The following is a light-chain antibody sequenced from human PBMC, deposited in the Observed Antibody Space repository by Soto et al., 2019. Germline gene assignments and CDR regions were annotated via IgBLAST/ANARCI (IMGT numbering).Light chain of an antibody. CDR2: LGS. Sequence: DIVMPQSPLSLPVTPGEPASISCRSSQSLLHSNGYNYLDWYLQKPGQSPQLLIYLGSNRASGVPDRFSGSGSGTDFTLKISRVEAEDVGVYYCMQSLQAHTFGPGTKVEIK. CDR1: QSLLHSNGYNY. J-gene: IGKJ1*01. V-gene: IGKV2-28*01. CDR3: MQSLQAHT.